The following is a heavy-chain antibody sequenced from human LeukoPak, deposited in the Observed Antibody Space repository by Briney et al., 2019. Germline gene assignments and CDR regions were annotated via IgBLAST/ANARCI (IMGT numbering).Heavy chain of an antibody. J-gene: IGHJ5*02. Sequence: PSETLSLTCTVSGASISSYYWNWIRQPPGKGLEWIGYIYYSGSTNYNPSLKSRVTISVDTSKNQFSLKLSSVTAADTAVYYCAREDDWFDPWGQGTLVIVSS. CDR1: GASISSYY. CDR2: IYYSGST. CDR3: AREDDWFDP. D-gene: IGHD5-24*01. V-gene: IGHV4-59*01.